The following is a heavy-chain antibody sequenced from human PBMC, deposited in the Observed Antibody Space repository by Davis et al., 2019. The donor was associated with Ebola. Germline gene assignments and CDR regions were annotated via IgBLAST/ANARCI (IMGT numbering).Heavy chain of an antibody. D-gene: IGHD3-3*01. V-gene: IGHV4-39*07. CDR3: ARDLELRFLEWLLYRGSALFDP. Sequence: PSETLSLTCTVSGGSISSISYHWVWIRQPPGKGLEYIGRIYYIGTTYYNPSLKSRVTVSVDTSRNQFSLKVNSVTAADTAVYYCARDLELRFLEWLLYRGSALFDPWGQGTLVTVSS. CDR1: GGSISSISYH. J-gene: IGHJ5*02. CDR2: IYYIGTT.